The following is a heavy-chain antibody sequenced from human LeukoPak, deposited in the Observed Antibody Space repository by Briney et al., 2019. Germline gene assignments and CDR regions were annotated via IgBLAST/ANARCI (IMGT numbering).Heavy chain of an antibody. Sequence: GGSLRLSCAASGFTFSDHYMDWVRQAPGKGLEWVAVVSSDGGTKYYADSVKGRFTISRDNSKNTMYLQMNSLRAEDTAVYYCANLDYDILTGYLDYWGQGTLVTVSS. D-gene: IGHD3-9*01. CDR3: ANLDYDILTGYLDY. V-gene: IGHV3-30*18. CDR2: VSSDGGTK. J-gene: IGHJ4*02. CDR1: GFTFSDHY.